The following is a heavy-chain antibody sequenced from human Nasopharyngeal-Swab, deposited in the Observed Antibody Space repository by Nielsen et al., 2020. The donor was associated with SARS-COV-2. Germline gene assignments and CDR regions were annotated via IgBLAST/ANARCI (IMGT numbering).Heavy chain of an antibody. V-gene: IGHV3-11*04. J-gene: IGHJ3*02. CDR1: GFTFSDYY. CDR3: ARDRDGYNFKSTNDAFDI. CDR2: ISGSGSTT. D-gene: IGHD5-24*01. Sequence: GGSLRLSCAASGFTFSDYYMSWIRQAPGKGLEWVSYISGSGSTTYYADSVKGRFTISRDNAKNSLYLQMNSLRAEDTAVYYCARDRDGYNFKSTNDAFDIWGQGKMVTVSS.